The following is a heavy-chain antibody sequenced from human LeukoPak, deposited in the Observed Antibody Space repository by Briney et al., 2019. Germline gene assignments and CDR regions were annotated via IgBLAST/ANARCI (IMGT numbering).Heavy chain of an antibody. Sequence: PGGSLRLSCAASGFTFSSYAMSWVRQAPGKGLEWVANIKQDGSEKYYVDSVKGRFTISRDNAKNSLYLQMNSLRAEDTAVYYCARDGGYYYNLDYWGQGTLVTVSS. V-gene: IGHV3-7*01. CDR1: GFTFSSYA. D-gene: IGHD3-22*01. CDR2: IKQDGSEK. CDR3: ARDGGYYYNLDY. J-gene: IGHJ4*02.